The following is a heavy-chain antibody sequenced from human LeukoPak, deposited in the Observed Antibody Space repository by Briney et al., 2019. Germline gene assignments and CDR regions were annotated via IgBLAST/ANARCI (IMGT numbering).Heavy chain of an antibody. Sequence: SETLSLTCTVSGASINTYFWSWFRQPAGKGLEWIGRIHASGTTNYNPSLESRVSMSIDVSKNQFSLRLNSVTAADTAVFYCARDIGSRVWGKGTTVIVSS. CDR3: ARDIGSRV. J-gene: IGHJ6*04. CDR1: GASINTYF. D-gene: IGHD1-26*01. CDR2: IHASGTT. V-gene: IGHV4-4*07.